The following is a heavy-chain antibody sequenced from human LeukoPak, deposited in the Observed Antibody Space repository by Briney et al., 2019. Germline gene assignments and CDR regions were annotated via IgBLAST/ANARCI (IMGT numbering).Heavy chain of an antibody. D-gene: IGHD3-22*01. V-gene: IGHV4-59*01. J-gene: IGHJ4*02. CDR3: AREPDSSGYPTDY. CDR2: VHYSGTT. Sequence: SETLSLTCTVSDGSITNYDWSWVRQPPGKGLEFIGHVHYSGTTNYNPSLRSRVTISIDTSKQHFFLKLKSVTAADTAVYYCAREPDSSGYPTDYWGQGTLVTVSS. CDR1: DGSITNYD.